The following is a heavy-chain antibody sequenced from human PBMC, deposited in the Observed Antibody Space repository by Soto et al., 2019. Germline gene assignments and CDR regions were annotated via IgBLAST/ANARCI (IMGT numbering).Heavy chain of an antibody. CDR2: IYTSGST. CDR1: GGSISIYY. V-gene: IGHV4-4*07. D-gene: IGHD6-19*01. Sequence: SETVSLTCTVSGGSISIYYWSWILQRDWKGLEWIGRIYTSGSTNYNPSLKSRVTMSVDTSKNQFSLKLSSVTAADTAVYYCASDQSGGSGMSYYYYGMDVWGQATTDTV. CDR3: ASDQSGGSGMSYYYYGMDV. J-gene: IGHJ6*02.